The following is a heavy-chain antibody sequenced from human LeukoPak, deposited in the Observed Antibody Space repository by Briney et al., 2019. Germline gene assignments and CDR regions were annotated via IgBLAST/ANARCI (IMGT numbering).Heavy chain of an antibody. CDR3: ARAEYSSSSGLD. CDR2: ISYDGSYK. CDR1: GFTFSSYG. J-gene: IGHJ4*02. D-gene: IGHD6-6*01. V-gene: IGHV3-30*03. Sequence: GGSLRLSCAASGFTFSSYGIHWVRQAPGKGLEWVALISYDGSYKYYADSVKGRFTISRDNAKNSLYLQMNSLRAEDTAVYYCARAEYSSSSGLDWGQGTLVTVSS.